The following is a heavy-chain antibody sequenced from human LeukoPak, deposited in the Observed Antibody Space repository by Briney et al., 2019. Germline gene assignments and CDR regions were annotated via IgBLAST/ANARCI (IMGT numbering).Heavy chain of an antibody. CDR2: ISSNSKYT. CDR1: GFILIDYF. CDR3: TRDNGNKYYFDY. V-gene: IGHV3-11*05. D-gene: IGHD2-8*01. Sequence: GGSLRLSCAASGFILIDYFMSWIRQAPGKELEWISYISSNSKYTKYADSVKGRFTISRGNAKKSLYLQMNSLRAEDTAVYYCTRDNGNKYYFDYWGQGTLVTVSS. J-gene: IGHJ4*02.